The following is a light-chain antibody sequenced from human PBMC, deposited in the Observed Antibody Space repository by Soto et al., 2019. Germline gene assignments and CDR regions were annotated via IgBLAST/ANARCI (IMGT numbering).Light chain of an antibody. V-gene: IGLV2-8*01. CDR2: EVN. CDR3: ATWDDSLNLLYV. CDR1: SSDVGGYNY. Sequence: QSVLTQPPSASGSPGQSVAISCTGTSSDVGGYNYVSWYQQHPGKAPKLMIYEVNKRPSGVPDRFSGSKSGNTASLTVSGLQAEDEADYYCATWDDSLNLLYVFGTGTKVTVL. J-gene: IGLJ1*01.